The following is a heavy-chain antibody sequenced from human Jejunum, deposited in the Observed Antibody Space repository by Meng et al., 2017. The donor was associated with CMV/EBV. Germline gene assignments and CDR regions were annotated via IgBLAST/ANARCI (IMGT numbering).Heavy chain of an antibody. CDR3: ARDAHNQNFDY. CDR2: ISGRSSSI. CDR1: GFTFSDFY. Sequence: ATSGFTFSDFYMHWIRQAPGKGLECLAYISGRSSSIFYADSVKGRFTISRDNAKNSVYLQMNSLRADDTAVYYCARDAHNQNFDYWGQGTLVTVSS. V-gene: IGHV3-11*04. J-gene: IGHJ4*02. D-gene: IGHD1-1*01.